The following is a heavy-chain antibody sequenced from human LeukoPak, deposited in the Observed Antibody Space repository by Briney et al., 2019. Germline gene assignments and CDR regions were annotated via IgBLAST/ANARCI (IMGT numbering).Heavy chain of an antibody. Sequence: GGSLRLSCAASGFTFSSYAMHWVRQAPGKGLEWVAVISYDGSNKYYADSVKGRFTISRDNSKNTLYLQMNSLRAEDTAVYYCARGGSGNFDYWGQGTLVTVSS. CDR1: GFTFSSYA. CDR2: ISYDGSNK. CDR3: ARGGSGNFDY. J-gene: IGHJ4*02. V-gene: IGHV3-30*04. D-gene: IGHD3-10*01.